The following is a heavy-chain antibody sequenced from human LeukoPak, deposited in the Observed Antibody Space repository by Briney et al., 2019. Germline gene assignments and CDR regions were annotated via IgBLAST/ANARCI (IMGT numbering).Heavy chain of an antibody. CDR1: GFTFTSSA. V-gene: IGHV1-58*02. J-gene: IGHJ4*02. Sequence: SVKVSCKASGFTFTSSAMQWVRQARGQRLEWIGWIVVGSGNTNYAQKLQGRVTMTTDTSTSTAYMELRSLRSDDTAVYYCARGSGDSGPDYWGQGTLVTVSS. CDR2: IVVGSGNT. D-gene: IGHD4-17*01. CDR3: ARGSGDSGPDY.